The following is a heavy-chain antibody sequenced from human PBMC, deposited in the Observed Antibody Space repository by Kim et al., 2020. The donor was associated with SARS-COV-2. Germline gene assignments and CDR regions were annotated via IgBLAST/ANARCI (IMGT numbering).Heavy chain of an antibody. J-gene: IGHJ6*02. Sequence: GGSLRLSCAASGFTFSSYEMNWVRQAPGKGLEWVSYISSSGSTIYYADSVKGRFTISRDNAKNSLYLQMNSLRAEDTAVYYCARSMYSSSLVHYYYYGMDVWGQGTTVTVSS. V-gene: IGHV3-48*03. CDR2: ISSSGSTI. CDR1: GFTFSSYE. D-gene: IGHD6-6*01. CDR3: ARSMYSSSLVHYYYYGMDV.